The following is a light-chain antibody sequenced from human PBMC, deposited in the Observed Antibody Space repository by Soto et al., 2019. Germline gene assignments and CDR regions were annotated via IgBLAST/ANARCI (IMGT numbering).Light chain of an antibody. CDR1: QSVSSSF. V-gene: IGKV3-20*01. Sequence: EIVLTQSPGTLSLSPGERATLSCRASQSVSSSFLAWYQQKPGQAPRLLIYGASSRATGIPDRFSGSGSGTDFTLTISRLEPEDFAVYYCQQYGSSPPWTFGQGTKREIK. CDR3: QQYGSSPPWT. J-gene: IGKJ1*01. CDR2: GAS.